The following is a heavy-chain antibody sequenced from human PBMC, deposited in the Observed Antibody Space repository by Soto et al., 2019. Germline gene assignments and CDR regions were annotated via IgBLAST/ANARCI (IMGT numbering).Heavy chain of an antibody. J-gene: IGHJ6*02. Sequence: QVQLQESGPGLVKPSETLSLSCTVSGGSISSYYWSWFRQSPGKRMEWIGYVHHSWGSSYNPSLPSRVAISRDTSKGQFSLKVTSVTATDTAVYYCARQGFGPLHGLVDVWGQGTTVTVSS. CDR3: ARQGFGPLHGLVDV. D-gene: IGHD3-10*01. CDR1: GGSISSYY. CDR2: VHHSWGS. V-gene: IGHV4-59*08.